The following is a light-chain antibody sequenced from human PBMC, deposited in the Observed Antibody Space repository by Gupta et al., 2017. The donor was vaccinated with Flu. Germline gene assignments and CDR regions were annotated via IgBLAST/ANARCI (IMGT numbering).Light chain of an antibody. J-gene: IGKJ2*01. V-gene: IGKV1-39*01. CDR1: QSISSY. CDR2: AAS. CDR3: QQSYSNPPYT. Sequence: MTQSPSSLSASVGDRVTITCRASQSISSYLNWYQQKPGKAPKLLIYAASSWQSGVPSRFSGSGSGTDFTLTISSLQPEDFATYYCQQSYSNPPYTFGQGTKLEIK.